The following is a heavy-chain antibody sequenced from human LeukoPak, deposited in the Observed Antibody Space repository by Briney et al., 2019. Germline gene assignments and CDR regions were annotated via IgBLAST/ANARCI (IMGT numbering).Heavy chain of an antibody. V-gene: IGHV5-51*01. D-gene: IGHD3-10*01. CDR1: GYSFTSYW. CDR3: ASPSYYNGSGSYSGAFDI. J-gene: IGHJ3*02. Sequence: AGESLKISCKGSGYSFTSYWIGWVRQMPGKGLQWMGIIHPGDSQTKYSPSFQGQVTMSADKSISAAYLQWNSLKASDTAMYYCASPSYYNGSGSYSGAFDIWGQGTMVTVSS. CDR2: IHPGDSQT.